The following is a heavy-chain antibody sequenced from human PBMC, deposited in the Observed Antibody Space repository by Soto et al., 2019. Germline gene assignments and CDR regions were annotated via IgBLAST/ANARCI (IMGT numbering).Heavy chain of an antibody. Sequence: QVQLVQSGAEVKKPGSSVKVSCKASAGTFRSYAISWVRQAPGQGLEWMGGIIPMFGTPNNAQKFQGRVTMTADEXXRXAXXELSSLRSEDTAVYYCAKSTVVVVASGYYYYAMDAWGQGTTVTVSS. CDR2: IIPMFGTP. J-gene: IGHJ6*02. CDR3: AKSTVVVVASGYYYYAMDA. D-gene: IGHD2-15*01. CDR1: AGTFRSYA. V-gene: IGHV1-69*12.